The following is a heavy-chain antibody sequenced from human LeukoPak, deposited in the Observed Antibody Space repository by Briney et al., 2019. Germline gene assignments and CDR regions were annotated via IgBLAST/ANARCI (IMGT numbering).Heavy chain of an antibody. Sequence: GGSLRLSCVASGFTFGDYAMHWVRQAPTKGLEWMAVISYDGSTRNYADSVKGRFTISRDNSKNTLYLQMNSLDTEDTAIYFCARDPSGDFWSGPRRNWFDPWGQETLVTVSS. CDR2: ISYDGSTR. D-gene: IGHD3-3*01. V-gene: IGHV3-30-3*01. CDR1: GFTFGDYA. J-gene: IGHJ5*02. CDR3: ARDPSGDFWSGPRRNWFDP.